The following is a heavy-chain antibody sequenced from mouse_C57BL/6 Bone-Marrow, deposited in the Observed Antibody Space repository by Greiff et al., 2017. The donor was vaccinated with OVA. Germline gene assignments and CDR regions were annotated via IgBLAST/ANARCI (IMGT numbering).Heavy chain of an antibody. J-gene: IGHJ2*01. CDR1: GFNINDYY. V-gene: IGHV14-1*01. CDR2: IDPEDGDT. Sequence: EVQLQQSGAELVRPGASVKLSCTASGFNINDYYMHWVKQRPEQGLEWIGRIDPEDGDTEYDPKFQGKATMTVDTSSNTAYLQLSSLTSEDTAVYYCTTRIFTTVVARVDDWGQGTTLTVSS. D-gene: IGHD1-1*01. CDR3: TTRIFTTVVARVDD.